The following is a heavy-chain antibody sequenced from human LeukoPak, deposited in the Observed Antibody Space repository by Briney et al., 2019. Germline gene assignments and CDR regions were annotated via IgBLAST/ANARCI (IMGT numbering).Heavy chain of an antibody. J-gene: IGHJ4*02. V-gene: IGHV3-74*01. CDR3: IRDAKVGASSLDY. Sequence: GGSLRLSCAASGGAFSSDWMHWFRQTPGQGLDWIARINGDGSRPNYAESVKGRFTISRDNTKNTLYLQTNSLRVEDTATHFCIRDAKVGASSLDYGGQGTVVSVSS. D-gene: IGHD1-26*01. CDR2: INGDGSRP. CDR1: GGAFSSDW.